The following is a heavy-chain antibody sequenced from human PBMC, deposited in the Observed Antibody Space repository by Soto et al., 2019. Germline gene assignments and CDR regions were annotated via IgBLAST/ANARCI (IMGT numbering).Heavy chain of an antibody. CDR3: ARDGDLRSDFWSGPLGGGWFDP. J-gene: IGHJ5*02. CDR2: IIPIFGST. D-gene: IGHD3-3*01. CDR1: GGTFSNSA. Sequence: QVQLVQSGAEVSKPGSSVKVSCKASGGTFSNSAITWVRQAPGQGLEWVGGIIPIFGSTNYAQKFQGRVTITADESTSTDYMELSRLTSEDTAVYYCARDGDLRSDFWSGPLGGGWFDPWGQGTLVTVSS. V-gene: IGHV1-69*12.